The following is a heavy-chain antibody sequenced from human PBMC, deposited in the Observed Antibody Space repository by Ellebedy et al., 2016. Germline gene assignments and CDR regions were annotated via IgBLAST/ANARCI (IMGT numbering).Heavy chain of an antibody. CDR2: IDPKDSYT. D-gene: IGHD2-15*01. J-gene: IGHJ6*02. V-gene: IGHV5-10-1*01. CDR1: GYSFTTSW. CDR3: ARQECSGASCHSNYYYGLDV. Sequence: GESLKIPCKGSGYSFTTSWISWVRQMPGKGLEWMGRIDPKDSYTNYSPSFQGHVSFSADKSIDTAYLQWSSLKATDTATYYCARQECSGASCHSNYYYGLDVWGQGTTVTVSS.